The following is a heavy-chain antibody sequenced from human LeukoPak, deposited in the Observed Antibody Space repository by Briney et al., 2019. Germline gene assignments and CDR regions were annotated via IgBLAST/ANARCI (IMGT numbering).Heavy chain of an antibody. CDR2: ISSSGSTI. D-gene: IGHD2-2*01. CDR3: ARRGRAIVVVPAAIRYYYYYGMDV. J-gene: IGHJ6*02. V-gene: IGHV3-11*01. Sequence: PGGSLRLSCAASGFTFSGYYMSWIRQAPGKGLEWVSYISSSGSTIYYADSVKGRFTIARDNAKNTLYLQMNSLRAEDTAVYYCARRGRAIVVVPAAIRYYYYYGMDVWGQGTTVTVSS. CDR1: GFTFSGYY.